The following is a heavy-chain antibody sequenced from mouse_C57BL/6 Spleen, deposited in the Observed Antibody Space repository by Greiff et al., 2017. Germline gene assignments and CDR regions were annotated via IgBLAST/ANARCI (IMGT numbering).Heavy chain of an antibody. CDR3: TEGTTAFAY. CDR2: IRLKSDNYAT. J-gene: IGHJ3*01. CDR1: GFTFSNYW. Sequence: EVHLVESGGGLVQPGGSMKLSCVASGFTFSNYWMNWVRQSPEKGLEWVAQIRLKSDNYATNYAESVKGRFTISRDVSKSSVYLQMNNLRAEDTGIYYCTEGTTAFAYWGQGTLVTVSA. V-gene: IGHV6-3*01. D-gene: IGHD1-2*01.